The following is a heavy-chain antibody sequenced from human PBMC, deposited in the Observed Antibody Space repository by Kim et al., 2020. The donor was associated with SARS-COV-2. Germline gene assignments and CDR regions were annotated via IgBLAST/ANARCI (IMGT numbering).Heavy chain of an antibody. Sequence: GESLKISCKGSGYSFTSYWIGWVRQMPGKGLEWMGIIYPGDSDTRYSPSFQGQVTISADKSISTAYLQCSSLKASDTTMYYCARRSIVGATTAAFDIWGQGTMVTVSS. CDR3: ARRSIVGATTAAFDI. CDR2: IYPGDSDT. V-gene: IGHV5-51*01. J-gene: IGHJ3*02. D-gene: IGHD1-26*01. CDR1: GYSFTSYW.